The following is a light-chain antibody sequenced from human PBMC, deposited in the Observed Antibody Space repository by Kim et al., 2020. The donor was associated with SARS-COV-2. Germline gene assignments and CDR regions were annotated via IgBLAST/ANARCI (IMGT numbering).Light chain of an antibody. J-gene: IGKJ1*01. CDR2: DAS. V-gene: IGKV1-5*01. Sequence: SSVGDRVTISCRASQIIRSWLAWYQQKPGKAPKLLIYDASSLESGVPSRFSGTGSGTEFTLTISSLQPDDFATYYCQQYNSYPWTFGQGTKVEIK. CDR3: QQYNSYPWT. CDR1: QIIRSW.